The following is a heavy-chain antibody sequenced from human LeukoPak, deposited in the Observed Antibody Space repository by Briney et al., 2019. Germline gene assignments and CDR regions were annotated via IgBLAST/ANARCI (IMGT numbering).Heavy chain of an antibody. CDR1: GGSCSGYY. Sequence: PSENLSLTCAVYGGSCSGYYWSWLRQPPGKGLEWIGEINHSGSTNYNPSLKSRVTISVDTSKNQFSLKLSSVTAADTAVYYCARPNWNNWFDPWGQGTLVTVSS. V-gene: IGHV4-34*01. CDR3: ARPNWNNWFDP. J-gene: IGHJ5*02. D-gene: IGHD1-1*01. CDR2: INHSGST.